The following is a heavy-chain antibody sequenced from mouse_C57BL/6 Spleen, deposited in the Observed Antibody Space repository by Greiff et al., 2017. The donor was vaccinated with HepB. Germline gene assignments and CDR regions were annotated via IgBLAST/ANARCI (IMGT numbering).Heavy chain of an antibody. CDR2: INYDGSST. CDR1: GFTFSDYY. V-gene: IGHV5-16*01. CDR3: AREHGSLFDY. D-gene: IGHD2-2*01. J-gene: IGHJ2*01. Sequence: DVHLVESEGGLVQPGSSMKLSCTASGFTFSDYYMAWVRQVPEKGLEWVANINYDGSSTYYLDSLKSRFIISRDNAKNILYLQMSSLKSEDTATYYCAREHGSLFDYWGQGTTLTVSS.